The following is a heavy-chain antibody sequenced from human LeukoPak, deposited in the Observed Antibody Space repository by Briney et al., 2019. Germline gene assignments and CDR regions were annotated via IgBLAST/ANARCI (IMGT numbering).Heavy chain of an antibody. J-gene: IGHJ6*03. D-gene: IGHD3-3*01. V-gene: IGHV3-21*04. CDR1: GFTFSSYS. CDR3: AARRGYYHYMDV. Sequence: PGGSLRFSCAASGFTFSSYSMNWVRQAPGKGLEWVSSISSTGSNTYYADSVKGRFTISRDNSKNTLSLQMNTLTGEDTAVYYCAARRGYYHYMDVWGKGTTVTVSS. CDR2: ISSTGSNT.